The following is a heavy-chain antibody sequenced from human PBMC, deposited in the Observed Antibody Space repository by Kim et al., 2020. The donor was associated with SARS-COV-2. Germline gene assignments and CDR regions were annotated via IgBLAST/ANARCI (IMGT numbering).Heavy chain of an antibody. CDR3: APQRSHCSSTSGADYFDY. V-gene: IGHV3-23*01. Sequence: GGSLRLSCAASGFTFSSYAMSWVRQAPGKGLEWVSDISGSGGGKYYADSVKGRFTISRDNPKNTLYLQMNSLRAEDTAVYYCAPQRSHCSSTSGADYFDYWSDGALCSVSS. J-gene: IGHJ4*01. CDR2: ISGSGGGK. CDR1: GFTFSSYA. D-gene: IGHD2-2*01.